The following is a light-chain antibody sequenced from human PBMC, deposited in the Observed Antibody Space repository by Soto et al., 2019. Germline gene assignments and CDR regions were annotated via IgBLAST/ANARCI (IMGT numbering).Light chain of an antibody. CDR2: SND. Sequence: QSVLTQPPSASGTPGQRVTISCSGSSSNIGSNTVNWYQHLPGAAPKLLIQSNDQRPSGVPDRFSGSQSGTSASLAISGLQSEDEADYYCAVWDDRLNGYVFRTGTKVTVL. CDR3: AVWDDRLNGYV. J-gene: IGLJ1*01. V-gene: IGLV1-44*01. CDR1: SSNIGSNT.